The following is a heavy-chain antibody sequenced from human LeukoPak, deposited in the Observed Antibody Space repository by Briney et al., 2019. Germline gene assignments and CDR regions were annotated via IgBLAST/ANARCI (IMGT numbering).Heavy chain of an antibody. J-gene: IGHJ4*02. CDR3: ARASQGYCSGGSCYSTLLDY. V-gene: IGHV3-11*04. CDR1: GFTFSDYY. D-gene: IGHD2-15*01. CDR2: ISSSGSTI. Sequence: GGSLRLSCAASGFTFSDYYMSWIRQAPGKGLEWVSYISSSGSTIYYADSVKGRFTISRDNAKNSLYLQMNSLRAEDTAVYYCARASQGYCSGGSCYSTLLDYWGQGILVTVSS.